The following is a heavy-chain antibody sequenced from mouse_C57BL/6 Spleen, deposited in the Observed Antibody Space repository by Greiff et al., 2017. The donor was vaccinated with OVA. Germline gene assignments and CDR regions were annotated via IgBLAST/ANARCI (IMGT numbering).Heavy chain of an antibody. Sequence: DVKLVESGAELVKPGASVKLSCTASGFNIKDYYMHWVKQRTEQGLEWIGRIDPEDGETKYAPKFQGKATITADTSSNTAYLQLSSLTSEDTAVYYCRIYYSNYSYAMDYWGQGTSVTVSS. CDR2: IDPEDGET. D-gene: IGHD2-5*01. V-gene: IGHV14-2*01. CDR3: RIYYSNYSYAMDY. CDR1: GFNIKDYY. J-gene: IGHJ4*01.